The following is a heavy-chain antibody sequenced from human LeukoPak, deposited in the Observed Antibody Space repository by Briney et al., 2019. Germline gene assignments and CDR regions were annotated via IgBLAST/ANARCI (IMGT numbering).Heavy chain of an antibody. V-gene: IGHV1-18*01. CDR1: GYTFTSYG. J-gene: IGHJ4*02. CDR3: ARVVGGSYYSANCFDY. CDR2: IGAYNGNT. D-gene: IGHD1-26*01. Sequence: ASVKVSCKPSGYTFTSYGISWVRQAPGQGLEWMGWIGAYNGNTNYAQKLQGRVTMTTDTSTSTAYMELRGLRSDDTAVYYCARVVGGSYYSANCFDYWGQGTLVTVSS.